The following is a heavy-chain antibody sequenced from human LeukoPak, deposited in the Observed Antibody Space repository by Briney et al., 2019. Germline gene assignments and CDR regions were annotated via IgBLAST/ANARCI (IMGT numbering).Heavy chain of an antibody. J-gene: IGHJ3*02. D-gene: IGHD6-19*01. Sequence: SETLSLTCTVSGGSISSSSYYWVRIPQPPGKELVWIGSNYYSGSTYYNPSLKSRVTISVETSKDQFSLKLSSGTGADTAVYYCAGLTPVAGNAFDIWGQGTMVTVSS. V-gene: IGHV4-39*01. CDR2: NYYSGST. CDR1: GGSISSSSYY. CDR3: AGLTPVAGNAFDI.